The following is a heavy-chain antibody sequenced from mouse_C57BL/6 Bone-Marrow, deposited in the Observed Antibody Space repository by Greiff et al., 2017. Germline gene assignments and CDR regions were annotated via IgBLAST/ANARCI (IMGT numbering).Heavy chain of an antibody. J-gene: IGHJ3*01. CDR3: ASYDGFAY. Sequence: EVQLQQSGGGLVKPGGSLKLSCAASGFTFSDYGMHWVRQAPEKGLEWVAYISSGSSTIYYANTVKGRFTISRGNAKNTLFLQMTSLRSEDTAMYYCASYDGFAYWGQGTLVTVSA. V-gene: IGHV5-17*01. CDR1: GFTFSDYG. CDR2: ISSGSSTI. D-gene: IGHD2-12*01.